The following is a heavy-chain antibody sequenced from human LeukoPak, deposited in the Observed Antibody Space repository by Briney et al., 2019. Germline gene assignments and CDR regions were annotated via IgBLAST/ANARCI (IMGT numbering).Heavy chain of an antibody. J-gene: IGHJ4*02. V-gene: IGHV4-34*01. CDR1: GGSFSGYY. D-gene: IGHD4-23*01. CDR2: INHSGST. CDR3: ARVDYAGSGGDDY. Sequence: SETLSLTCAVYGGSFSGYYWSWIRQPPGKGLEWIGEINHSGSTNYNPSLKSRATISVDTSKNQFSLKLSSVTAADTAVYYCARVDYAGSGGDDYWGQGTLVTVSS.